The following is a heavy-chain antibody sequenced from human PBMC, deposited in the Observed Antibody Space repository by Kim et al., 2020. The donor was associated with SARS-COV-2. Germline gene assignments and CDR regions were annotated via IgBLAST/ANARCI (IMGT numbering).Heavy chain of an antibody. J-gene: IGHJ4*02. V-gene: IGHV4-34*01. D-gene: IGHD2-15*01. CDR1: GGSFSGYY. Sequence: SETLSLTCAVYGGSFSGYYWSWIRQPPGKGLEWIGEINHSGSTNYNPSLKSRVTISVDTSKNQFSLKLSSVTAADTAVYYCARGPLVAGHYYFDYWGQGTLVTVSS. CDR3: ARGPLVAGHYYFDY. CDR2: INHSGST.